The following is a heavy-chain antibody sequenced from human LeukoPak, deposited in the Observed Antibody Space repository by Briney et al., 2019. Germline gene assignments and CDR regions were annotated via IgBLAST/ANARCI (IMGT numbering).Heavy chain of an antibody. CDR2: IKQDGSEK. J-gene: IGHJ4*02. CDR3: ARDRSSGWTPSDY. V-gene: IGHV3-7*01. CDR1: GFTFSSYW. D-gene: IGHD6-19*01. Sequence: GGSMRLSCAASGFTFSSYWMSWVRQAPGKGLEWVANIKQDGSEKYYVDSVKGRFTISRDNAKNSLYLQMNSLRAEDTAVYYCARDRSSGWTPSDYWGQGTLVTVSS.